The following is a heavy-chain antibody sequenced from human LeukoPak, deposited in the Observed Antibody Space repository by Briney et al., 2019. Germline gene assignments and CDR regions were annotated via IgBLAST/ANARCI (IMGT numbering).Heavy chain of an antibody. CDR1: GFTFSDYY. CDR3: ARSAPDSSSWYVPNWFDP. V-gene: IGHV3-11*04. D-gene: IGHD6-13*01. Sequence: GGSLRLSCAASGFTFSDYYMSWIRQAPGKGLEWVSYISSSGSTIYYADSVKGRFTISRDNAKNSLYLQMNSLRAEDTAVYSCARSAPDSSSWYVPNWFDPWGQGTLVTVSS. CDR2: ISSSGSTI. J-gene: IGHJ5*02.